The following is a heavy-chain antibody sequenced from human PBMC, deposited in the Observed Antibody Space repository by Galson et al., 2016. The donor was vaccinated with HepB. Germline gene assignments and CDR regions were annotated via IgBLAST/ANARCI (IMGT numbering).Heavy chain of an antibody. CDR3: AQEVGWLRFAFGS. Sequence: SLRLSCAAFGFALSSFNMNWVRQTPGKGLEWISYISSSRNTIDYADSVKGRFTISRDDAKNSLYLQMNNLSVGDTAIYHCAQEVGWLRFAFGSWGQGTLVTVSS. V-gene: IGHV3-48*01. CDR2: ISSSRNTI. CDR1: GFALSSFN. J-gene: IGHJ5*01. D-gene: IGHD5-12*01.